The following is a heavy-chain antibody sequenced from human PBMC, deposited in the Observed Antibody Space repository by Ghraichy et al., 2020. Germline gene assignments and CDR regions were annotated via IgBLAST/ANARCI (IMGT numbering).Heavy chain of an antibody. CDR3: ARAFRYCSGGSCYGMDV. Sequence: SETLSLTCAVYGGSFSGYYWSWIRQPPGKGLEWIGEINHSGSTNYNPSLKSRVTISVDTSKNQFSLKLSSVTAADTAVYYCARAFRYCSGGSCYGMDVWGQGTTVTVSS. D-gene: IGHD2-15*01. CDR2: INHSGST. CDR1: GGSFSGYY. J-gene: IGHJ6*02. V-gene: IGHV4-34*01.